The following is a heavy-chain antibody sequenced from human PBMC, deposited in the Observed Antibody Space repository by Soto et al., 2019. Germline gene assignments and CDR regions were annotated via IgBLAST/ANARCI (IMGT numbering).Heavy chain of an antibody. CDR1: GFNVSSNY. CDR2: IYSGGNT. Sequence: EVQLGESGGGLVQPGGSLRLSCAASGFNVSSNYMTWVRQAPGKGLEWLSVIYSGGNTYYTDSVKGRFTISRHNSENTLYLQMNSLRAEDTAVDYCARRAYYYFYMDVWGKGTTVTVSS. CDR3: ARRAYYYFYMDV. J-gene: IGHJ6*03. V-gene: IGHV3-53*04.